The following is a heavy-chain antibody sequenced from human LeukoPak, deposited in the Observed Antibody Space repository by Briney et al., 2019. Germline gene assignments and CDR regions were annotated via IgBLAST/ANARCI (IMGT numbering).Heavy chain of an antibody. CDR3: ARVNPMIVVVITTGGYYMDV. V-gene: IGHV1-18*01. J-gene: IGHJ6*03. CDR2: ISVYNGNT. Sequence: ASVKVSCKASGYTFTSYGISWVRQAPGQGLEWMGWISVYNGNTNYAQKLQGRVTMTTDTSTNTAYMELRSLGSDDTAVYYCARVNPMIVVVITTGGYYMDVWGKGTTVTVSS. D-gene: IGHD3-22*01. CDR1: GYTFTSYG.